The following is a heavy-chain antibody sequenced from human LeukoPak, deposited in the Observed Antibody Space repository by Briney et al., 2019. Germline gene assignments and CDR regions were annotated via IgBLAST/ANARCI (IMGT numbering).Heavy chain of an antibody. CDR3: AGYCSSTSCLEGMDV. J-gene: IGHJ6*02. CDR2: INHSGST. Sequence: KPGGSLRLSCAASGFTFSSYAMHWVRQPPGKGLEWIGEINHSGSTNYNPSLKSRVTISVDTSKNQFSLKLSSVTAADTAVYYCAGYCSSTSCLEGMDVWGQGTTVTVSS. D-gene: IGHD2-2*01. CDR1: GFTFSSYA. V-gene: IGHV4-34*08.